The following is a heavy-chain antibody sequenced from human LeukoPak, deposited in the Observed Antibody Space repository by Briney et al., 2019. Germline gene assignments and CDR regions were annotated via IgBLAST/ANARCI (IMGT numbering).Heavy chain of an antibody. V-gene: IGHV3-21*01. CDR1: GFTFRSYS. D-gene: IGHD6-13*01. CDR2: ISSSSSYI. Sequence: GGSLRRSCAAFGFTFRSYSMNWVRQAPGKGLEWVSSISSSSSYIYYADSVKGRFTISRDNVKNSLYLQMNSLRAEDTAVYYCAREVVSSSWLDYMDVWGKGTTVTVSS. J-gene: IGHJ6*03. CDR3: AREVVSSSWLDYMDV.